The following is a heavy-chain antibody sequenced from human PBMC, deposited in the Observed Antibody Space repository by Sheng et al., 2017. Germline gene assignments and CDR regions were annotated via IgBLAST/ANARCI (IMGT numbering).Heavy chain of an antibody. CDR1: GFTFSRYW. CDR2: INQDGSRK. J-gene: IGHJ4*02. Sequence: EVQLVESGGGLVQPGGSLRLSCAGYGFTFSRYWMSWVRQAPGKGLEWVANINQDGSRKYYVDSAKGRFTISRDNANNFXYLHMISLRAEDTAVYYCARGDSGENIKTFDSWGQGTLLTVSS. CDR3: ARGDSGENIKTFDS. D-gene: IGHD1-26*01. V-gene: IGHV3-7*01.